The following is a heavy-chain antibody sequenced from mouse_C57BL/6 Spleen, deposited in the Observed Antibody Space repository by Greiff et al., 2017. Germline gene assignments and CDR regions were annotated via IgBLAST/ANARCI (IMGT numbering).Heavy chain of an antibody. D-gene: IGHD2-3*01. Sequence: LEESGPELVKPGASVKISCKASGYAFSSSWMNWVKQRPGKGLEWIGRIYPGDGDTNYNGKFKGKATLTADKSSSTAYMQLSSLTSEDSAVXFGARGGDGNDFDYWGQGTTLTVSS. CDR3: ARGGDGNDFDY. CDR1: GYAFSSSW. CDR2: IYPGDGDT. V-gene: IGHV1-82*01. J-gene: IGHJ2*01.